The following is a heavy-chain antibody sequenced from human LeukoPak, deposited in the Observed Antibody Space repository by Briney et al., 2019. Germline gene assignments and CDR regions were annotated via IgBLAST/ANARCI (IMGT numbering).Heavy chain of an antibody. J-gene: IGHJ4*02. CDR1: GYTFTGYY. D-gene: IGHD3-22*01. V-gene: IGHV1-2*02. CDR2: INPNSGGT. Sequence: ASVKASCKASGYTFTGYYMHWVRQAPGQGLEWMGWINPNSGGTNYAQKFQGRVTMTRDTSISTAYMELSRLRSDDTAVYYCAGAYSDSTGTFDYWGQGTLVTVSS. CDR3: AGAYSDSTGTFDY.